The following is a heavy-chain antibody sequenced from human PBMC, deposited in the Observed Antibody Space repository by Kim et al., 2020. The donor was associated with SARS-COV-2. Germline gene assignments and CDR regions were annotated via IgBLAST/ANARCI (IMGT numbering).Heavy chain of an antibody. Sequence: GGSLRLSCAASGFTFSSYAMHWVRQAPGKGLEWVAVISYDGSNKYYADSVKGRFTISRDNSKNTLYLQMNSLRAEDTAVYYCARDVHCTNGVCYPFYYY. J-gene: IGHJ6*01. CDR1: GFTFSSYA. V-gene: IGHV3-30-3*01. CDR2: ISYDGSNK. D-gene: IGHD2-8*01. CDR3: ARDVHCTNGVCYPFYYY.